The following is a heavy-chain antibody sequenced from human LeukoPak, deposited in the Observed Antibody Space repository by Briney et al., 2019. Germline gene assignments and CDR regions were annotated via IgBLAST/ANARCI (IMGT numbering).Heavy chain of an antibody. Sequence: PGGSLRLSCAASGFTVSSNYMSWVRQAPGKGLEWVSVIYSGGSTYYADSVKGRFTISRDNSKNTLYLQMNSLRAEDTDVYYCARDYYDSSGAGSLWGQGTLVTVSS. CDR1: GFTVSSNY. D-gene: IGHD3-22*01. J-gene: IGHJ4*02. V-gene: IGHV3-66*02. CDR3: ARDYYDSSGAGSL. CDR2: IYSGGST.